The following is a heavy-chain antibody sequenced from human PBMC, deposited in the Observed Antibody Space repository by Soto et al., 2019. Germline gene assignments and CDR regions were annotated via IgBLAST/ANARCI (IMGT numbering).Heavy chain of an antibody. Sequence: QVQLQESGPGLVKPSQTLSLTCNVSGGSISSGDYYWSWIRQPPGKGLEWIGYIYYSGSTYYNPSLKSRITISIDTSKNQFSLKLSSVTAADTAVYYRARALRSLYWYFDLWGRGTLVPVSS. V-gene: IGHV4-30-4*01. J-gene: IGHJ2*01. CDR2: IYYSGST. D-gene: IGHD2-15*01. CDR1: GGSISSGDYY. CDR3: ARALRSLYWYFDL.